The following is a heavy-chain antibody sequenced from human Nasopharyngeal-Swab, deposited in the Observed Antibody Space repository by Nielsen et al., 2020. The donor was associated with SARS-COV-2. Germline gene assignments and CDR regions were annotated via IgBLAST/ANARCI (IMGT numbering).Heavy chain of an antibody. CDR3: AKDLYYYGSGSYFDY. V-gene: IGHV3-23*01. CDR1: GFTFSSDA. CDR2: ISGSGGST. D-gene: IGHD3-10*01. J-gene: IGHJ4*02. Sequence: GGSLRLSCAASGFTFSSDAMSWVRQAPGKGLEWVSAISGSGGSTYYADSVKGRFTISRDNSKNTLYLQMNSLRAEDTAVYYCAKDLYYYGSGSYFDYWGQGTLVTVSS.